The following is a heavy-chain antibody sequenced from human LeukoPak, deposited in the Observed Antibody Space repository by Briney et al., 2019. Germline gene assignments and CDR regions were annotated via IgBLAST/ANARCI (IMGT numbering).Heavy chain of an antibody. CDR1: GFTFSSYW. CDR2: ISGSGGST. J-gene: IGHJ3*01. D-gene: IGHD5-12*01. Sequence: PGGSLRLSCAASGFTFSSYWMHWVRQAPGKGLVWVSAISGSGGSTYYADSVKGRFTISRDNSKNTLYLQMNGLKTEDTAMYYCASNVDSGVDVWGQGKMVTVSS. CDR3: ASNVDSGVDV. V-gene: IGHV3-23*01.